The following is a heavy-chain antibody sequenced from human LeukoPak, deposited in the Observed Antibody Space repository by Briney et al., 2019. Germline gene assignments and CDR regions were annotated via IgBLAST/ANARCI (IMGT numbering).Heavy chain of an antibody. CDR1: GFTFSSYA. J-gene: IGHJ5*02. D-gene: IGHD3-22*01. V-gene: IGHV3-30-3*01. CDR2: ISYDGSNK. CDR3: ASTLPNYCDRSVSNWFDP. Sequence: GGSLRLSCAAYGFTFSSYAMHWVRQAPGKGLEWVAVISYDGSNKYYADSVKGRFTTSRDNSKNTLYLQMNSLRAEDTAVYYCASTLPNYCDRSVSNWFDPWGQGTLVTVYS.